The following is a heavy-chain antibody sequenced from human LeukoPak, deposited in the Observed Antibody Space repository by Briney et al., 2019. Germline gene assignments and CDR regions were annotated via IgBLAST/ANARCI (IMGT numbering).Heavy chain of an antibody. CDR1: GYTFTSYD. D-gene: IGHD1-26*01. CDR3: ARASGSYSATRYYYYMDV. CDR2: MNPNSGNT. J-gene: IGHJ6*03. V-gene: IGHV1-8*03. Sequence: ASVKVSCKASGYTFTSYDINWVRQATGQGLEWMGWMNPNSGNTGYAQKFQGRVTITRNTSISTAYMELSSLRSEDTAVYYCARASGSYSATRYYYYMDVWGKGTTVTVSS.